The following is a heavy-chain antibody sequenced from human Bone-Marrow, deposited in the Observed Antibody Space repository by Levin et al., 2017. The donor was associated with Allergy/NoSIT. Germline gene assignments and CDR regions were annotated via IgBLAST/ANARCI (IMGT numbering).Heavy chain of an antibody. V-gene: IGHV3-9*01. CDR1: GFTFDDYA. CDR3: AKGGYGSGISLASHGMDV. D-gene: IGHD3-10*01. J-gene: IGHJ6*02. Sequence: GGSLRLSCAASGFTFDDYAMHWVRQAPGKGLEWVSGISWNSGSICYADSVKGRFTISRDNAKNSLYLQMNSLRAEETALYYCAKGGYGSGISLASHGMDVWGQGTTVTVSS. CDR2: ISWNSGSI.